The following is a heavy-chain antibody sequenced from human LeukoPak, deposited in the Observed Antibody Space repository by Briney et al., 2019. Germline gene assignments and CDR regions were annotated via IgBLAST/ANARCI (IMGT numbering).Heavy chain of an antibody. D-gene: IGHD6-13*01. CDR1: GGSFSGYY. CDR2: INHSGST. CDR3: ARPRYSSSWYLMTAFDI. V-gene: IGHV4-34*01. J-gene: IGHJ3*02. Sequence: PSETLSLTCAVYGGSFSGYYWSWIRQPPGKGLEWIGEINHSGSTNYNPSLKSRVTISVDTSKNQFSLKLSSVTAADTAVYYCARPRYSSSWYLMTAFDIWGQGTMVTISS.